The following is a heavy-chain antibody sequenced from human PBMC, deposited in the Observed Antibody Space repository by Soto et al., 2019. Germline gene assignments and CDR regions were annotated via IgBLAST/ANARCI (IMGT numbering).Heavy chain of an antibody. CDR1: GGTFSSYS. CDR3: AGVGGIAAAGRTTIDY. J-gene: IGHJ4*02. CDR2: IIPIFGTA. Sequence: SVKVSCKASGGTFSSYSVSWVRQAPGQGLEWMGGIIPIFGTANYAQKFQGRVTITADESTSTAYMELSSLRSEDTAVYYCAGVGGIAAAGRTTIDYWGQGTLVTVSS. D-gene: IGHD6-13*01. V-gene: IGHV1-69*13.